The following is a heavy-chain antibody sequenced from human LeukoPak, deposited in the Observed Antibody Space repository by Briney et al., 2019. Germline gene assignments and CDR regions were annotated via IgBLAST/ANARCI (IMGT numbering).Heavy chain of an antibody. CDR3: ASSPPPGFGEAFDI. CDR2: IWYDGSNK. V-gene: IGHV3-33*01. Sequence: GGSLRLSCAASGFTFSSYGMHWVRQAPGKGLEWVTVIWYDGSNKYYADSVKGRFTISRDNSKNTLYLQMNSLRAEDTAVYYCASSPPPGFGEAFDIWGQGTMVTVSS. CDR1: GFTFSSYG. D-gene: IGHD3-10*01. J-gene: IGHJ3*02.